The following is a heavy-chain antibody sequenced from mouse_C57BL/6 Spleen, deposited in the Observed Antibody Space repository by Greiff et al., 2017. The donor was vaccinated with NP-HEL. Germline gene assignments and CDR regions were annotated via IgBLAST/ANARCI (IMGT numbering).Heavy chain of an antibody. CDR2: INPSTGGT. CDR1: GYSFTGYY. J-gene: IGHJ1*03. CDR3: VSYYDYDGWYFDV. Sequence: VQLQQPGAELVKPGASVKLSCKASGYSFTGYYMNWVKQSPEKSLEWIGEINPSTGGTTYNQKFKAKATLTVDKSSSTAYMQLKSLTSEDSAVYYCVSYYDYDGWYFDVWGTGTTVTVSS. D-gene: IGHD2-4*01. V-gene: IGHV1-42*01.